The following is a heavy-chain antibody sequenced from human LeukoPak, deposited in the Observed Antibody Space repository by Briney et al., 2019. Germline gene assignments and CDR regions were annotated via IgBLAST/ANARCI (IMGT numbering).Heavy chain of an antibody. CDR1: GFTFSSYW. V-gene: IGHV3-74*01. CDR2: IKDDDSDT. J-gene: IGHJ4*02. Sequence: PGGSLRLSCAASGFTFSSYWMHCVRQAPGKGLVWVSRIKDDDSDTNYADSVKGRFTISRDNAKNTLYLQMNSLRAEDTAVYYCTTIRPDYWGQGTLVTVSS. CDR3: TTIRPDY. D-gene: IGHD5-12*01.